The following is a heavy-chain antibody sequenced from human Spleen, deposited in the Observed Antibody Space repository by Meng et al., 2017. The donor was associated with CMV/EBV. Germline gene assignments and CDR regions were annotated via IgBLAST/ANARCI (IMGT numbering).Heavy chain of an antibody. Sequence: ASVKVSCNASGYTFTDYYIHWVRQAPGQGLEWVGWINPMTGDTNFAQKFPGRVTMTRDTSINTVYMELNRLISDDTAIYYCAREQNYGDFYYYYYGLDVWGQGTTVTVSS. CDR2: INPMTGDT. D-gene: IGHD4-17*01. V-gene: IGHV1-2*02. CDR1: GYTFTDYY. CDR3: AREQNYGDFYYYYYGLDV. J-gene: IGHJ6*02.